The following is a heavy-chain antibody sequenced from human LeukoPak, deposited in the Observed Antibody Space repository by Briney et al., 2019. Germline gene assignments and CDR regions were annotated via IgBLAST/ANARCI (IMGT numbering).Heavy chain of an antibody. CDR1: GVSMNYYF. J-gene: IGHJ6*03. CDR3: ARHLPWGYYGSRGYMDV. CDR2: IHSSGTT. Sequence: PSQTLSLTCTVSGVSMNYYFWNWIRQPAGEGLQWIGRIHSSGTTNYNPSLKSRVTMSIDMSKNQFSMKLSSVPAADTAVYYCARHLPWGYYGSRGYMDVWGKGTTVTISS. D-gene: IGHD3-10*01. V-gene: IGHV4-4*07.